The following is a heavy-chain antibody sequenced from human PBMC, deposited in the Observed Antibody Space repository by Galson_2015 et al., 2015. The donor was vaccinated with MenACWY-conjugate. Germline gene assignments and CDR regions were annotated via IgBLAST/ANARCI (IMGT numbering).Heavy chain of an antibody. V-gene: IGHV3-48*04. CDR3: ARDSSLWFGELLVNDAFDI. D-gene: IGHD3-10*01. J-gene: IGHJ3*02. CDR1: GFTFSSYR. Sequence: SLRLSCAASGFTFSSYRMNWVRQAPGKGLEWVSYISSSSSTIYYADSVKGRFTISGDNAKNSLYLQMNSLRAEDTAVYYCARDSSLWFGELLVNDAFDIWGQGTMVTVSS. CDR2: ISSSSSTI.